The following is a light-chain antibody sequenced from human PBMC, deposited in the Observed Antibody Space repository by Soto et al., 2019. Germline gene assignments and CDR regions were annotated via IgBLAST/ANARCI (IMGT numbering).Light chain of an antibody. CDR3: QQYNAYSYT. J-gene: IGKJ2*01. Sequence: DIQMTQSPSTLSASVGDRDSITCRASQSIGTWLAWYQQKPGKAPKLLIYHASSLESGVPSRFSGSGSGTEFTLSISSLQPDDFATYYCQQYNAYSYTFGQGTKLEIK. CDR1: QSIGTW. V-gene: IGKV1-5*01. CDR2: HAS.